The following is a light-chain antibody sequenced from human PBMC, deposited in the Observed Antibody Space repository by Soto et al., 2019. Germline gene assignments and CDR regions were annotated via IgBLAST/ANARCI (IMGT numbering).Light chain of an antibody. V-gene: IGLV2-14*01. CDR3: SSYTGRSTVV. CDR2: DVS. J-gene: IGLJ2*01. Sequence: QSALTQPASVSGSPGQSLTISCTGTSSDIGGYNYVSWYQQYPGKAPKLMIYDVSNRPSGVSNRFSGSKSDNTASLTIFGLQAEDEADYYCSSYTGRSTVVFGGGTKLTVL. CDR1: SSDIGGYNY.